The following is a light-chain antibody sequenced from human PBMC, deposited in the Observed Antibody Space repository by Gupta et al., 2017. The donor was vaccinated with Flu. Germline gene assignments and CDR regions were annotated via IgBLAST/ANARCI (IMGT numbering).Light chain of an antibody. J-gene: IGKJ1*01. CDR2: KAS. CDR1: QSIRVN. V-gene: IGKV1-5*03. Sequence: GERVTSTCRASQSIRVNLAWYQQKPGKAPDLLIYKASTLQSGVPARFSGSGSGTEFTLTINSLEPDDFATYYCQQYDSYSGTFGQGTQVEIK. CDR3: QQYDSYSGT.